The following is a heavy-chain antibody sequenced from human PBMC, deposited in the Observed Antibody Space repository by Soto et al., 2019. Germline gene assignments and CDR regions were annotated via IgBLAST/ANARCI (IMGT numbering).Heavy chain of an antibody. V-gene: IGHV1-18*04. CDR3: ARDDLGGPLLATIHFDS. Sequence: ASVKVSCNASRYAFINYARSWVRQAPEQGPEWLGWHNVYNGDINYAQKFQGKVTMTADTSTSTAYMELRRLTSDDTAVYYCARDDLGGPLLATIHFDSWGPGTLVTVSS. CDR2: HNVYNGDI. D-gene: IGHD5-12*01. CDR1: RYAFINYA. J-gene: IGHJ4*02.